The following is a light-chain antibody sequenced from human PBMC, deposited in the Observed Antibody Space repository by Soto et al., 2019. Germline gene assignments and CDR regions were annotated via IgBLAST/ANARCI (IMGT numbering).Light chain of an antibody. CDR1: QSIDNNY. V-gene: IGKV3-20*01. J-gene: IGKJ1*01. CDR3: QQYSRAPLT. CDR2: GAS. Sequence: EIVLTHSPGTLSLSPGERATFSCRASQSIDNNYLAWYQQKPGQAPRLVIYGASTRATDIPDRFSASGSGTDFTLTISRLEPEDFAVYYCQQYSRAPLTFGQGTKVDIK.